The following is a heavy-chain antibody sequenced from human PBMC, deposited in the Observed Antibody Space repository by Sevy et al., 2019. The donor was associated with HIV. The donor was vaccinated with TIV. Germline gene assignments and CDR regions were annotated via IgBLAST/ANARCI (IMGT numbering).Heavy chain of an antibody. J-gene: IGHJ2*01. D-gene: IGHD3-10*01. V-gene: IGHV3-21*01. CDR2: ITSESGYI. Sequence: GGSLRLSCAGAGFTFSNSNMNWVRQAPGKGLQWVSSITSESGYIYYANSVKGRFIISRDNAKNSVYLQMNSLRADDTAVYYCASDRVQSSHWYFDLWGRGTLVTVSS. CDR3: ASDRVQSSHWYFDL. CDR1: GFTFSNSN.